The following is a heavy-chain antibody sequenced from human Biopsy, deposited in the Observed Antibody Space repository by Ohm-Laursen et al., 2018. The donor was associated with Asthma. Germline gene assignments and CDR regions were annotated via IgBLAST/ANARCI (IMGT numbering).Heavy chain of an antibody. CDR2: IHHSGTS. D-gene: IGHD2-15*01. V-gene: IGHV4-31*03. CDR1: GDSITSGGCC. CDR3: ARIPRRGGSYFVDY. J-gene: IGHJ4*02. Sequence: PSETLSLTCTVSGDSITSGGCCWNWIRQHPGKGLEWIGYIHHSGTSYFNPSLKSRVSFSRDTSKNQFSLRLSSVTAADTAMYYCARIPRRGGSYFVDYRGQGTLVTVSS.